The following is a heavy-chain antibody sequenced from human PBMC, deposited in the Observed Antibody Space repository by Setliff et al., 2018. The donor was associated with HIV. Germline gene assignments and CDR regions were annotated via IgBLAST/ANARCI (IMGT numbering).Heavy chain of an antibody. V-gene: IGHV3-15*01. CDR2: IKNRANGGTT. J-gene: IGHJ4*02. Sequence: GGYLRLSCAASGFTFSDAWMSWVRQAPGKGLEWVARIKNRANGGTTHYAAPVNGRFTISRDDSKNTLYLQMNSLKTEDTAVYYCSTDLPSSGFFPDYWGQGTLVTVSS. CDR3: STDLPSSGFFPDY. D-gene: IGHD6-19*01. CDR1: GFTFSDAW.